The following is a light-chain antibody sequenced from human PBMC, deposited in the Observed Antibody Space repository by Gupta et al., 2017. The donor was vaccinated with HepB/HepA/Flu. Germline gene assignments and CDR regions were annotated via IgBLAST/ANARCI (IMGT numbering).Light chain of an antibody. CDR3: SSYTYTTTLVV. Sequence: QSALTQPASLSGSPGQSIPISCTGTSSDYVSWYQQYPGKAPKLLIYNVSDRPSGVSHRFSGSKSGNTASLSISVLQTEDEAYYYCSSYTYTTTLVVFGGGTKLTVL. J-gene: IGLJ2*01. CDR2: NVS. CDR1: SSDY. V-gene: IGLV2-14*03.